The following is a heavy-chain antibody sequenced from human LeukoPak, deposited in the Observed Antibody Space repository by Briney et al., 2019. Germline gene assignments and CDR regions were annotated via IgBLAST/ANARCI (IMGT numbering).Heavy chain of an antibody. CDR3: AREEPLGYCSSTSCYRNWFDP. V-gene: IGHV1-18*01. CDR2: ISAYNGNT. D-gene: IGHD2-2*01. Sequence: ASVKVSCKASGYTFTSYGISWVRQAPGQGLEWMGWISAYNGNTNYAQKLQGRVTMTTDTSTSTAYMELRSLRSDDTAVYYCAREEPLGYCSSTSCYRNWFDPWGQGTLVTVSS. CDR1: GYTFTSYG. J-gene: IGHJ5*02.